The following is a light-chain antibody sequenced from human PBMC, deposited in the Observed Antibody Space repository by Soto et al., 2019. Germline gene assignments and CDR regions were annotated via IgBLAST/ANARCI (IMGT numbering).Light chain of an antibody. Sequence: QSVLTQPASVSGSPGQSITISCSGTNSDVGDYNLVSWYQQRPGEAPKLVIFDVSNRPSGVSERFSGSKSGNTASLTISGLQAEDEGDYFCCSYSTDTTLYVFGSGTKLTVL. CDR2: DVS. CDR1: NSDVGDYNL. CDR3: CSYSTDTTLYV. V-gene: IGLV2-14*01. J-gene: IGLJ1*01.